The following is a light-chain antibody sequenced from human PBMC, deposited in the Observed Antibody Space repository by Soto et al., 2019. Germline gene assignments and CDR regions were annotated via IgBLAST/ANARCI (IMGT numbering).Light chain of an antibody. CDR2: DVS. CDR3: QQYNNWPFS. CDR1: QGVTTN. Sequence: EIVMTQSPASLSVSPGERVTLSCRAGQGVTTNFAWYQQKSGQSPRPLIYDVSTRATGVPARFSGTGSETDFTLTISGLQSEDSAVYFCQQYNNWPFSFGQGTRLEIK. V-gene: IGKV3-15*01. J-gene: IGKJ5*01.